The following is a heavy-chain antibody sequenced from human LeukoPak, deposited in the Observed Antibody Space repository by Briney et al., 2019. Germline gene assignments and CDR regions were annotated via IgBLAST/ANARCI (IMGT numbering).Heavy chain of an antibody. Sequence: SETLSLTCTVSGGSISSYYWSWIRQPPGKGLEWIGYVYYSGSTNYNPSLKSRVTISVDTSKNQFSLKLSSVSAADTAVYYCARAVVNLTYYYYYMDVWGKGTTVTVSS. D-gene: IGHD4-23*01. CDR2: VYYSGST. J-gene: IGHJ6*03. V-gene: IGHV4-59*01. CDR3: ARAVVNLTYYYYYMDV. CDR1: GGSISSYY.